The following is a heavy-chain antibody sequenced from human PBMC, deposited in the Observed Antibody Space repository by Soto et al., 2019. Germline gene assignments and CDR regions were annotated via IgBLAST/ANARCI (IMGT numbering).Heavy chain of an antibody. V-gene: IGHV4-38-2*01. CDR2: MSHSETT. D-gene: IGHD2-2*01. CDR3: GRVYCSTTSCFINGMDF. J-gene: IGHJ6*02. Sequence: SETLSLTCAVTGYSIGSGYNWGWVRQPPGKGLEWIGSMSHSETTYYNPSLQSRVTISADTSKNHFSLTLTSVTAADTAVYFCGRVYCSTTSCFINGMDFWGQGTTVTAP. CDR1: GYSIGSGYN.